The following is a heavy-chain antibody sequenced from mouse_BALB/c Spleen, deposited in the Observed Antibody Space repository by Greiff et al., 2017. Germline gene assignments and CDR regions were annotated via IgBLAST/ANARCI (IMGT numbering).Heavy chain of an antibody. CDR3: ARHDYYGKYFDY. J-gene: IGHJ2*01. CDR1: GFAFSSYD. CDR2: ISSGGGST. D-gene: IGHD1-1*01. V-gene: IGHV5-12-1*01. Sequence: DVKLVESGGGLVKPGGSLKLSCAASGFAFSSYDMSWVRQTPEKRLEWVAYISSGGGSTYYPDTVKGRFTISRDNAKNTLYLQMSSLKSEDTAMYYCARHDYYGKYFDYWGQGTTLTVSS.